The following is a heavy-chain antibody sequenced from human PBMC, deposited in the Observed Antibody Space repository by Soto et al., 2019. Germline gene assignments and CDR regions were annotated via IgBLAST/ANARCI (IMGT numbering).Heavy chain of an antibody. CDR2: INHSGST. D-gene: IGHD4-17*01. V-gene: IGHV4-34*01. J-gene: IGHJ4*02. Sequence: PSETLSLTCAVSGGSFSGYYWSWIRQPPGKGLEWIGEINHSGSTNYNPSLKSRVTISVDTSKNQFSLKLSSVTAADTAVYYCASWATVGQVFYYRCQGTLVTVSS. CDR3: ASWATVGQVFYY. CDR1: GGSFSGYY.